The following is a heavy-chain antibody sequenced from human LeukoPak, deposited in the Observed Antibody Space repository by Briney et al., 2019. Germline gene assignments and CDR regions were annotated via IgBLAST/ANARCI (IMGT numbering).Heavy chain of an antibody. V-gene: IGHV4-39*07. J-gene: IGHJ4*02. D-gene: IGHD2-2*02. CDR1: GGSISSSSYY. Sequence: SETLSPTCTVSGGSISSSSYYWGWIRQPPGKGLEWIGSIYYSGSTYYNPSLKSRVTISVDTSKNQFSLKLSSVTAADTAVYYCARDCSSTSCYTHGFDYWGQGTLVTVSS. CDR2: IYYSGST. CDR3: ARDCSSTSCYTHGFDY.